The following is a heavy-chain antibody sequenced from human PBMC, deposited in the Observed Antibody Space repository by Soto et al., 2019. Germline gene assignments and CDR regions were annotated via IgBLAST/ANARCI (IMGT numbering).Heavy chain of an antibody. D-gene: IGHD3-3*01. V-gene: IGHV4-34*01. Sequence: QVQLQQWGAGLLKPSETLSLTCDVYGGSFSGYYWSWIRQPPEKGLEWIGEINHSGSTNYNPSLKSRVTISVDTSKNQFSLELSSVTAADTAVYYCARRLINHDSDVWGKGTTVTVSS. CDR3: ARRLINHDSDV. CDR2: INHSGST. CDR1: GGSFSGYY. J-gene: IGHJ6*04.